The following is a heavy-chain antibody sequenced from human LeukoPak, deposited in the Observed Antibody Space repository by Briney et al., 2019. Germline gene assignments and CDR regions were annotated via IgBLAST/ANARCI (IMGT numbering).Heavy chain of an antibody. V-gene: IGHV4-30-2*01. J-gene: IGHJ4*02. Sequence: PSQTLSLTCTVSGGSISSGGYYWSWIRQPPGKGLEWIGEINHSGSTNYNPSLKSRVTISVDTSKNQFSLKLSSVTAADTAVYYCARGFGRRYHRNSGVFDWGQGTLVTVSS. CDR3: ARGFGRRYHRNSGVFD. CDR2: INHSGST. D-gene: IGHD4-23*01. CDR1: GGSISSGGYY.